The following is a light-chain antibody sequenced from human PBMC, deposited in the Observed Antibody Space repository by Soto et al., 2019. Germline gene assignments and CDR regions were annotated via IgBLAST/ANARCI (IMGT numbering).Light chain of an antibody. J-gene: IGKJ5*01. CDR2: GAS. CDR1: QSVSSSY. CDR3: QQYGSSPIT. V-gene: IGKV3-20*01. Sequence: EIVLTQSPGTLSLSPGERATLSCRASQSVSSSYLAWYQQKPGQAPRLLIYGASSRATRIPDRFSGSGSGTDFTLTISRLESEDLAVYYCQQYGSSPITFGQGTRLEI.